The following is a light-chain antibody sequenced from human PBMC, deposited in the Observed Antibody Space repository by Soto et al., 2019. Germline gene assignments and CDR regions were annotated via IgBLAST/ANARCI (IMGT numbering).Light chain of an antibody. CDR2: VNSGGSH. V-gene: IGLV4-69*01. CDR1: SGHSNYA. Sequence: QLVLTQSPSASASLGASVKLTCTLSSGHSNYAIAWHQQQPEKGPRYLMKVNSGGSHIKGDGIPDRFSGSSSGAERYLFISSLQSEDEADYYCQTWGTGSAIVVFGGGTQLPSS. CDR3: QTWGTGSAIVV. J-gene: IGLJ7*01.